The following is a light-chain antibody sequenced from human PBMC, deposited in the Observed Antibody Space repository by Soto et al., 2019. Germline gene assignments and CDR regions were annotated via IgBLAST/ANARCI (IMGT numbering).Light chain of an antibody. Sequence: QSVLTQPPSVSGAPGQWATTSCIGRSSNIGAGYDVHGYQHLPGTAPKLLIYGNSNRPSGVPDRFSGSKSGTSASLAITGLQAEDEADYYCQSYDSSLSVVVFGGGTKLTVL. CDR1: SSNIGAGYD. CDR2: GNS. J-gene: IGLJ2*01. CDR3: QSYDSSLSVVV. V-gene: IGLV1-40*01.